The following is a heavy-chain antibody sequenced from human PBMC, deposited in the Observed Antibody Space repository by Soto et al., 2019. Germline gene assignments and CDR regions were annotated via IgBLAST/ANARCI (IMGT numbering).Heavy chain of an antibody. J-gene: IGHJ6*02. CDR3: ASASGSSSYDGVDV. D-gene: IGHD6-19*01. Sequence: SETLSLTCTVSGGSVSSGSYHWSWIRQPPGKGMEWIGNIYYSGSTNYNPSLTRRVTISVDTSKNQFSLRLNSVTAADTAMYYCASASGSSSYDGVDVWGQGTTVTVSS. V-gene: IGHV4-61*01. CDR1: GGSVSSGSYH. CDR2: IYYSGST.